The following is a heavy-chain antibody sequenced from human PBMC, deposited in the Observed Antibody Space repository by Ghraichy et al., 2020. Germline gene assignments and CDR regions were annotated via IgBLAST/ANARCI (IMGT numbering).Heavy chain of an antibody. CDR2: IYYSGST. J-gene: IGHJ4*02. CDR1: GGSISSYY. D-gene: IGHD5/OR15-5a*01. V-gene: IGHV4-59*01. Sequence: GSLSLTCTVSGGSISSYYWNWIRQPPGRGLEWIGYIYYSGSTNYNPSLKSRVTISLDTSKNQFSLKLSSVTAADTAVYYCAKSKVSTVYFDYWGQGTLVAVSS. CDR3: AKSKVSTVYFDY.